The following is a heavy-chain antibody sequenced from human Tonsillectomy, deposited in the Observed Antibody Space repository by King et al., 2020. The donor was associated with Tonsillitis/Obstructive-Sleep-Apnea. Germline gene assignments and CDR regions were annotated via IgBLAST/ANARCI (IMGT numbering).Heavy chain of an antibody. Sequence: QLQESGPGLVKPSQTLSLTCTVSGGSISSGGYYWSWIRQHPGKGLEWIGYIYYSGSTYYNPSLKSRVTISVDTSKNQFYLKLSSVTAADTAVYYCVRSSVTTYGPGDYWGQGTMVTVSS. D-gene: IGHD4-17*01. J-gene: IGHJ4*02. CDR3: VRSSVTTYGPGDY. V-gene: IGHV4-31*03. CDR1: GGSISSGGYY. CDR2: IYYSGST.